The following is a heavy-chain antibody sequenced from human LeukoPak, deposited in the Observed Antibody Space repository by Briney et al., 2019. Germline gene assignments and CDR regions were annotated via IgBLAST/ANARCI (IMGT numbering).Heavy chain of an antibody. J-gene: IGHJ4*02. CDR1: GFTFSNYW. CDR3: ARPYYYGSGSFFDY. Sequence: GGSLRLSCAASGFTFSNYWMSWVRQAPGKGLEWVAVIWYDGSNKYYADSVKGRFTISRDNSKNTLYLQMNSLRAEDTAVYYCARPYYYGSGSFFDYWGQGTLVTVSS. V-gene: IGHV3-33*08. CDR2: IWYDGSNK. D-gene: IGHD3-10*01.